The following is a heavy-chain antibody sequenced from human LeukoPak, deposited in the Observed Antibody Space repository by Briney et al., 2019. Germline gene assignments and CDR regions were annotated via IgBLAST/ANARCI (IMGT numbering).Heavy chain of an antibody. J-gene: IGHJ4*02. V-gene: IGHV3-23*01. CDR3: AKTLGYSYGYLDY. CDR2: ISAGGDST. Sequence: GGSLRLSCAASGFTFSNAWMSWVRQAPGKGLEWVSRISAGGDSTYYADSVKGRFTISRDNSKSTLYLQMNSLRAEDTAVYYCAKTLGYSYGYLDYWGQGTLVTVSS. D-gene: IGHD5-18*01. CDR1: GFTFSNAW.